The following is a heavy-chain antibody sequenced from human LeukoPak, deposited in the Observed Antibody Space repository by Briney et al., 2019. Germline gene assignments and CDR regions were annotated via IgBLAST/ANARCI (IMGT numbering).Heavy chain of an antibody. V-gene: IGHV4-61*01. J-gene: IGHJ4*02. D-gene: IGHD3-10*01. Sequence: SETLSLTCTVSGGSVSSGSNYWSWIRQPPGKGLEWIGYIHYSGSTSHNPALKGRVTISVDTSKNQFSLKLSSVTAADTAVYYCARVLYGSGTYYFDYWGQGTLVTVSS. CDR2: IHYSGST. CDR1: GGSVSSGSNY. CDR3: ARVLYGSGTYYFDY.